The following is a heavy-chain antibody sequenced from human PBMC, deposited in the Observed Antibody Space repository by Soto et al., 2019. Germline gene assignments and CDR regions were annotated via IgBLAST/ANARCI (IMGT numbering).Heavy chain of an antibody. J-gene: IGHJ5*02. Sequence: QVQLQESGPGLVKPSQTLSLTCTVSGASINSGNYYWNWIRQSPGKGLEWIGYIYYSGSAYYNPSLRSRVTMSVDMSKNQFSLNLSSVTAADTAVYYCAREGFGKSNWFDPWGQGTLVTVSS. CDR3: AREGFGKSNWFDP. D-gene: IGHD3-10*01. CDR2: IYYSGSA. V-gene: IGHV4-30-4*01. CDR1: GASINSGNYY.